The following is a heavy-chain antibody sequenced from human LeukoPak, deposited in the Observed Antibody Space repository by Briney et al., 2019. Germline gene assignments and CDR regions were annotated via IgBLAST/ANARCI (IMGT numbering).Heavy chain of an antibody. CDR1: GFNVSSNY. D-gene: IGHD2-15*01. Sequence: GGSLRLSCAAAGFNVSSNYMSWVRQAPGEGLGWVSLIYRCGSTYYADFVKGRLTISRDNSKHTLYLQMNSLRAEDTAVYYCARGGAQGYHLPYWGQGTRVTVSS. J-gene: IGHJ4*02. CDR2: IYRCGST. CDR3: ARGGAQGYHLPY. V-gene: IGHV3-53*01.